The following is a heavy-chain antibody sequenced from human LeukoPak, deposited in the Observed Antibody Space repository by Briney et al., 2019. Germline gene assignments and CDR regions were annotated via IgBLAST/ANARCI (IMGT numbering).Heavy chain of an antibody. V-gene: IGHV3-21*01. J-gene: IGHJ3*01. CDR1: GFTFSTHS. Sequence: GGSLRLSCAASGFTFSTHSFNWVRQAPGRGLEWVSLISGGGGVMHYADSVKGRFTISRDNAKTSLYLQLDSLRAEDTAVYYCARTFYDSNGPLLFDAFDLWGQGTVVTVSS. CDR2: ISGGGGVM. CDR3: ARTFYDSNGPLLFDAFDL. D-gene: IGHD3-22*01.